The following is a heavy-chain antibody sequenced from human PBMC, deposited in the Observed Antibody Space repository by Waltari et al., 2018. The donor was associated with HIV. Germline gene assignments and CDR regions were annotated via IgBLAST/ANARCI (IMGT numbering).Heavy chain of an antibody. D-gene: IGHD1-1*01. J-gene: IGHJ5*02. CDR2: MSWHSIRI. Sequence: EVQLVESGGGLVQPGRSLRLSCAASGFKFDDYAMHWVRQPPGECLRWFSSMSWHSIRITCADSVGGRFTISRDNAKKSLYLQMDSLRPEDTALYYCTRVPMYNWFDPWGQGTLVTVSS. CDR1: GFKFDDYA. CDR3: TRVPMYNWFDP. V-gene: IGHV3-9*01.